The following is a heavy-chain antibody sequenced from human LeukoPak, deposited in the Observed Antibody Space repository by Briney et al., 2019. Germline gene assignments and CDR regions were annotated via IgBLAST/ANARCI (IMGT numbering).Heavy chain of an antibody. CDR1: GGSISGYC. D-gene: IGHD4/OR15-4a*01. J-gene: IGHJ4*02. Sequence: SETLSLTCTVSGGSISGYCWSWIRQPPGKGLEWIGYIYYSGSTDSNPSLKSRVTISVDTSKNQFSLKLSSVTAADTAVYYCARLYGDPHFDYWGPGTLVTVSS. V-gene: IGHV4-59*08. CDR3: ARLYGDPHFDY. CDR2: IYYSGST.